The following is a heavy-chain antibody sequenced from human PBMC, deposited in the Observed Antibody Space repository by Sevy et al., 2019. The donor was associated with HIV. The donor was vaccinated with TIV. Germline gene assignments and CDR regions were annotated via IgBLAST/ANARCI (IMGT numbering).Heavy chain of an antibody. Sequence: ASVKVSCKASGYSFSDNGYYIHWVRQAPGQGLEWMGWINPKSGSTNYAQKFQGRVSMTRDTSVSTANMVMSRLRSDDTAVYYSARESYDFWTGPVDYDYGMDVWGQGTTVTVSS. J-gene: IGHJ6*02. CDR2: INPKSGST. CDR1: GYSFSDNGYY. D-gene: IGHD3-3*01. CDR3: ARESYDFWTGPVDYDYGMDV. V-gene: IGHV1-2*02.